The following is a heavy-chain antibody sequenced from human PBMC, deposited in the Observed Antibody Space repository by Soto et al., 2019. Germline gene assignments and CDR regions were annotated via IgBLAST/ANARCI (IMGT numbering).Heavy chain of an antibody. CDR1: GGSISSGGYY. D-gene: IGHD2-2*01. CDR2: IYYSGST. CDR3: AREPYCSSTSCYDHGMDV. Sequence: SETLSLTCTVSGGSISSGGYYWSWIRQHPGKGLEWIGYIYYSGSTYYNPSLKSRVTISVDTSKNQFSLKLSSVTAADTAVYYCAREPYCSSTSCYDHGMDVWGQGTTVTVSS. J-gene: IGHJ6*02. V-gene: IGHV4-31*03.